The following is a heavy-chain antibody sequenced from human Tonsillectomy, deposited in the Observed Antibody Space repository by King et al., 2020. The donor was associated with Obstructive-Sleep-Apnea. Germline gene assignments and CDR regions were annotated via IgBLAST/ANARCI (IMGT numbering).Heavy chain of an antibody. CDR1: GFTFSSYT. CDR3: AKYGSSTWYWFDP. CDR2: ISGSGGGT. Sequence: VQLVESGGGLVQPGGSLRLSCAASGFTFSSYTMSWVRQAPGKGLEWVSAISGSGGGTYYADSVKGRFTISRDNFKNTLYLQMNSLRAEDTAIYFCAKYGSSTWYWFDPWGQGTLVTVSS. J-gene: IGHJ5*02. V-gene: IGHV3-23*04. D-gene: IGHD6-13*01.